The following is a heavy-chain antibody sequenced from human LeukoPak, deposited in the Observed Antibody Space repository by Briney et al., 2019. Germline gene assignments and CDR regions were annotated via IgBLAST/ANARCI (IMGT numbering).Heavy chain of an antibody. D-gene: IGHD4-23*01. CDR1: GFTVSTNF. CDR3: ARDAPAGGKLDS. CDR2: IFAGGDT. J-gene: IGHJ4*02. Sequence: GGSLRLPCAASGFTVSTNFMNWVRQAPGKGLEWVSVIFAGGDTYYADSVKGRFTISRDNSKNTLYLQMNSLRVEDTALYYCARDAPAGGKLDSWGQGTLVTVSS. V-gene: IGHV3-66*01.